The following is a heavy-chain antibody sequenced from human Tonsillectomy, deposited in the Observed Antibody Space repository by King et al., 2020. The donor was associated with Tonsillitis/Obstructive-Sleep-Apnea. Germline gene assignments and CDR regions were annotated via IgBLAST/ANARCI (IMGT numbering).Heavy chain of an antibody. J-gene: IGHJ5*02. Sequence: QLQESGPGLVKPSETLSLTCTVSGGSISSYYWSWIRQPPGKGLEWIGYIYYSGSTNYNPSLTSRVTISVDTSKNQFSLKLSSVTGADTAVYYCVRITATWWFDAWGQGTLVTDSS. D-gene: IGHD1-7*01. CDR1: GGSISSYY. V-gene: IGHV4-59*08. CDR3: VRITATWWFDA. CDR2: IYYSGST.